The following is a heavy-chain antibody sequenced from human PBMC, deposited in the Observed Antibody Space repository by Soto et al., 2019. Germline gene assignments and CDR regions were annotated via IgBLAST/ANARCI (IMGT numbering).Heavy chain of an antibody. V-gene: IGHV4-39*01. CDR2: IYYSGST. Sequence: QLQLQESGPGLVKPSETLSLTCTVSGGSISSSSYYWGWIRQPPGKGLEWIGSIYYSGSTYYNPSLKSRVTISVDTSKNQFSLKLSSVTAADTAVYYCARHISRIAAAGTRWFDPWGQGTLVTVSS. J-gene: IGHJ5*02. D-gene: IGHD6-13*01. CDR1: GGSISSSSYY. CDR3: ARHISRIAAAGTRWFDP.